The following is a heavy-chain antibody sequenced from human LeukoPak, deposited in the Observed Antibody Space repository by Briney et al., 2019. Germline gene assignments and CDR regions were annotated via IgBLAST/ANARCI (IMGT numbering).Heavy chain of an antibody. CDR2: IKQDGSEK. CDR1: GFTFSSDW. Sequence: PGGALRLSCAASGFTFSSDWMSWVRQAPGKGLEWVANIKQDGSEKYYVDSVKGRFTISRDNAKNSLYLQMNRLRAEDTAVYYCARYFLSIAAAGKIFDYWGQGTLVTVSS. D-gene: IGHD6-13*01. J-gene: IGHJ4*02. V-gene: IGHV3-7*01. CDR3: ARYFLSIAAAGKIFDY.